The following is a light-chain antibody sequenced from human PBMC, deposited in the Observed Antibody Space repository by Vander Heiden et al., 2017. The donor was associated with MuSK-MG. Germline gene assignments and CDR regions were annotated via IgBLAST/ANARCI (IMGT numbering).Light chain of an antibody. CDR2: LGS. CDR3: MQALQTPT. J-gene: IGKJ4*01. Sequence: DIVMTQSPLSLPVTPGAPASISCRSSQSLLHSNGYNYLDWYLQKPGQSPQLLIYLGSNRASGVPDRFSGSGSGTEFTLKISRVEAEDVGVYYCMQALQTPTFGGGTKVEIK. CDR1: QSLLHSNGYNY. V-gene: IGKV2-28*01.